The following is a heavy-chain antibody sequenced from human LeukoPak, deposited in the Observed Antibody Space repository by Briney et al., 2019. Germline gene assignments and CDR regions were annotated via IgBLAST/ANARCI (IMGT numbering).Heavy chain of an antibody. V-gene: IGHV5-51*01. D-gene: IGHD4-23*01. Sequence: GESLKISCKGSGYSFSNHWIGWVRPMPGKGLEWMGIIYPGDSDTRYSPSFQGQVTISADKSINTAYLQWSSLKASDTAMYYCARRPQGYGGSVDYWGQGTLVTVSS. CDR3: ARRPQGYGGSVDY. J-gene: IGHJ4*02. CDR2: IYPGDSDT. CDR1: GYSFSNHW.